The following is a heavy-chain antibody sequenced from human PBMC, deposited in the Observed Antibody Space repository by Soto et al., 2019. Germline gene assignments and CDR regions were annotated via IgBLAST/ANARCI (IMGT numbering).Heavy chain of an antibody. V-gene: IGHV6-1*01. D-gene: IGHD6-19*01. CDR2: TYYRSKWYS. CDR1: GDSASSTSAA. Sequence: SQTLSLPCNISGDSASSTSAAWSLIRQSPSRGLEWLGRTYYRSKWYSDYAVSVKSRITINPDTSKNQFSLQLNSVTPEDTAVYYCARGSYYSGWVWGQGTLVIVYS. J-gene: IGHJ4*02. CDR3: ARGSYYSGWV.